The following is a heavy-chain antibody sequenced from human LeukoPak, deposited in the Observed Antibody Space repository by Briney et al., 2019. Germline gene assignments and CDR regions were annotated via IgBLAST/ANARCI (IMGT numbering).Heavy chain of an antibody. CDR2: ISWDSGSI. CDR1: GFTFDDYG. D-gene: IGHD3-10*01. J-gene: IGHJ6*02. V-gene: IGHV3-9*01. Sequence: PGRSLRLSCVASGFTFDDYGMHWVRQAPGKGLEWVSGISWDSGSIVYAASVKGRFTISRDNAKNSLYLQTNSLRAEDTALYFCAKTMIRGVYSYYAMDVWGQGTTVTVSS. CDR3: AKTMIRGVYSYYAMDV.